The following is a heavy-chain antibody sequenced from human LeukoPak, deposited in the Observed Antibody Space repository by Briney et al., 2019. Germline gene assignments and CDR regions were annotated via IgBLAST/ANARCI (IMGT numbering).Heavy chain of an antibody. J-gene: IGHJ4*02. CDR3: ARDRIGDSVIYFDS. CDR2: INSDGSSK. CDR1: GFSFSDYW. Sequence: GSLRLSCAASGFSFSDYWMYWVRQAPGKGLVWVSRINSDGSSKNYADSVKGRFTISRDNAKNTHYLQMNSLRAEDTAVYYCARDRIGDSVIYFDSWGQGTLVTVSS. D-gene: IGHD4-17*01. V-gene: IGHV3-74*01.